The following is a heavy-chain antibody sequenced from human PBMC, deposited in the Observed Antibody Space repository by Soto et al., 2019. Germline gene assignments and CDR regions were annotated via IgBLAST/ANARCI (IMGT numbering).Heavy chain of an antibody. Sequence: SETLSLTCAVSGGSIISGGYSWIWIRQPPGKGLEWIGYIYHSGSTYYNPSLKSRVTISVDRSKNQFSLKLSSVTAADTAVYYCASSNCSGGSCYHGFDYWGQGTLVTVSS. CDR3: ASSNCSGGSCYHGFDY. CDR2: IYHSGST. D-gene: IGHD2-15*01. CDR1: GGSIISGGYS. V-gene: IGHV4-30-2*01. J-gene: IGHJ4*02.